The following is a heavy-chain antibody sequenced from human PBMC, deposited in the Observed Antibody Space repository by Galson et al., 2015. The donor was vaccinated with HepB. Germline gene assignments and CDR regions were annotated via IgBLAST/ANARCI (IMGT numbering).Heavy chain of an antibody. D-gene: IGHD1-7*01. V-gene: IGHV1-2*02. Sequence: SCKASGYTFTGYYMHWVRQAPGQGLEWMGWIDPNSGGTNYAQKFQGRVTMTRDTSISTAYMELSRLRSDDTAVYYCARRREGTNWFDPWGQGTLVTVSS. CDR2: IDPNSGGT. CDR3: ARRREGTNWFDP. CDR1: GYTFTGYY. J-gene: IGHJ5*02.